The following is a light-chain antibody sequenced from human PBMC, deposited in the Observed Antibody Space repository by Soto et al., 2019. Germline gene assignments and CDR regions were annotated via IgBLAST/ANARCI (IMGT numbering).Light chain of an antibody. J-gene: IGKJ1*01. CDR1: QSVSSN. CDR2: GAS. Sequence: YECRWGRATLSCRASQSVSSNLAWYQQKPGQAPRLLIYGASTRATGIPARFSGSGSGTEFTLTFSSLQCEDFAAYSCQRYLILPRPFGQGTKVDIK. CDR3: QRYLILPRP. V-gene: IGKV3-15*01.